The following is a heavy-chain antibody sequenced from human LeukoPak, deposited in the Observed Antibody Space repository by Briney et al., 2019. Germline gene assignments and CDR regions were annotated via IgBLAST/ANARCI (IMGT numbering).Heavy chain of an antibody. Sequence: PGRSLRLSCAASGFTFSSYGMHWVRQAPGKGLAWVAVISYDGSNKYYADSVKGRFTISRDNSKNTLYLQMNSLRAEDTAVYYCARNCQYDYIWGSYREYFDYWGQGTLVTVSS. CDR2: ISYDGSNK. V-gene: IGHV3-30*03. CDR1: GFTFSSYG. D-gene: IGHD3-16*02. CDR3: ARNCQYDYIWGSYREYFDY. J-gene: IGHJ4*02.